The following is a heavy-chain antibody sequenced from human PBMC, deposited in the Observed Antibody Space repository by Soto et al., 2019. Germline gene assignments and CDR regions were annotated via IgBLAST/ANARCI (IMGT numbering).Heavy chain of an antibody. V-gene: IGHV2-5*01. CDR3: AQRVGPRGSFDY. CDR1: GFSLTSSGVS. Sequence: SGPTLVNPTQTVTLTCTFSGFSLTSSGVSVGWIRQPPGEALEWLAFIYWNGDTRYRPSLQSRLTITKDNSKKQVVLTITNMDPLDTATYYCAQRVGPRGSFDYWGQGILVTVSS. CDR2: IYWNGDT. J-gene: IGHJ4*02.